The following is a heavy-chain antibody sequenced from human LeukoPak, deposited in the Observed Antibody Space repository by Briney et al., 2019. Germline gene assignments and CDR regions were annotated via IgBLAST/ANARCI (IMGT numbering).Heavy chain of an antibody. Sequence: PSETLSLSCTVSGGSISGFFWTWIRQSSGKGLEYIGYIYYSGTTDYNPTLKSRVSMSVDTSKNQFFLNLTSVTAADTAIYYCARVGYGSGSWGWFDPWGQGTLVTVSS. J-gene: IGHJ5*02. CDR3: ARVGYGSGSWGWFDP. CDR2: IYYSGTT. CDR1: GGSISGFF. D-gene: IGHD3-10*01. V-gene: IGHV4-59*01.